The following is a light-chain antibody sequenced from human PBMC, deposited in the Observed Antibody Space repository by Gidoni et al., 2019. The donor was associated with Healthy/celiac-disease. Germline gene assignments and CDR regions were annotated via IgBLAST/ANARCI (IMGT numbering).Light chain of an antibody. J-gene: IGKJ3*01. CDR3: QQYDNL. CDR2: DAS. Sequence: DIQMTQSPSSLSASVGDRVTITCQARQDISNYLNWYQQKPGKAPKLLIYDASNLETGVPSRFSGSGSGTDFTFTISSLQPEDSATYYCQQYDNLFXPXTKVDIK. CDR1: QDISNY. V-gene: IGKV1-33*01.